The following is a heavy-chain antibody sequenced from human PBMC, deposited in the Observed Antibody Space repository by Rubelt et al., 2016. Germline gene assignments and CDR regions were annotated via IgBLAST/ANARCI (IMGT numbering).Heavy chain of an antibody. D-gene: IGHD6-13*01. CDR3: ARAGYGSSWYYDAFDI. Sequence: VQLVQSGAEVKKPGESLKISCKGSGYTFTGYYMHWVRQAPGQGLEWMGWINPNSGGTNYTQKFQGRVIMTRDTSISTAYMELSRLRSDDTAVYYCARAGYGSSWYYDAFDIWGQGTMVTVSS. CDR2: INPNSGGT. V-gene: IGHV1-2*02. J-gene: IGHJ3*02. CDR1: GYTFTGYY.